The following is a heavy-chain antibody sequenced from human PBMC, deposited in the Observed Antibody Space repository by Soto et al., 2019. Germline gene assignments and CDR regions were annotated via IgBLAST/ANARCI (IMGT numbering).Heavy chain of an antibody. CDR2: IYYSVST. CDR1: GGSISIYY. Sequence: PSAALSLTCTVSGGSISIYYWSWILHPPGKGLEWIGYIYYSVSTNYNPSLKSRVTISVDTSKNQFSLKLSSVTAADTAVYYCAREGALYGMDVWGQGTTVTVSS. CDR3: AREGALYGMDV. V-gene: IGHV4-59*01. J-gene: IGHJ6*02.